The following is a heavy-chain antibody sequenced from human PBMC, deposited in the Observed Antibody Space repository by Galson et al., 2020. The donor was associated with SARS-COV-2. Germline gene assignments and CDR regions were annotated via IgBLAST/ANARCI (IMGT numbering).Heavy chain of an antibody. Sequence: SETLSLTCAVYGGSFSGYYWSWIRQPPGKGLEWIGEINHSGSTNYNPSLKSRVTISVDTSKNQFSLKLSSVTAADTAVYYCARGSSITIFGVVINRYYFDYWGQGTLVTVSS. D-gene: IGHD3-3*01. V-gene: IGHV4-34*01. CDR1: GGSFSGYY. CDR3: ARGSSITIFGVVINRYYFDY. CDR2: INHSGST. J-gene: IGHJ4*02.